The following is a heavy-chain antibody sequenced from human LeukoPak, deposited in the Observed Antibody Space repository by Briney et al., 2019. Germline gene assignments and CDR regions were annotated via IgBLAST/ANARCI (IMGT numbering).Heavy chain of an antibody. CDR2: IYTSGST. Sequence: SETLSLTCTVSGGSISSGSYYWSWIRQPAGKGLEWIGRIYTSGSTNYNPSLKSRVTISVDTSRNQFSLKLSSVTAADTAVYYCASGRLGHIAAAGSYYFDYWGQGTLVTVSS. CDR1: GGSISSGSYY. D-gene: IGHD6-13*01. CDR3: ASGRLGHIAAAGSYYFDY. V-gene: IGHV4-61*02. J-gene: IGHJ4*02.